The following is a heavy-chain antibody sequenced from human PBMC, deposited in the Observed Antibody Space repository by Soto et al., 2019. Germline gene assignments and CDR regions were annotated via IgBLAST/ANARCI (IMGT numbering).Heavy chain of an antibody. CDR3: AKEGCSSTSCYYYYYGMDV. CDR1: GFTFSSYG. CDR2: ISYDGSNK. D-gene: IGHD2-2*01. V-gene: IGHV3-30*18. Sequence: GGSLRLSCAASGFTFSSYGMHWVRQAPGKGLEWVAVISYDGSNKYYADSVKGRFTISRDNSKNTLYLQMNSLRAEDTAVYYCAKEGCSSTSCYYYYYGMDVWGQGTTVTVSS. J-gene: IGHJ6*02.